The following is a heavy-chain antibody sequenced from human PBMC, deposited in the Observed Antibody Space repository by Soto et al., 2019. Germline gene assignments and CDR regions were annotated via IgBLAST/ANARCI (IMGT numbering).Heavy chain of an antibody. CDR2: INPNSGGT. CDR3: ARGREMATNNYGMDV. D-gene: IGHD5-12*01. Sequence: QVQLVQSGAEVKKPGASVKVSCKASGYTFTGYYMHWVRQAPGQGLEWMGWINPNSGGTNYAQKFQGRVTITADESTSTAYMELSSLRSEDTAVYYCARGREMATNNYGMDVWGQGTTVTVSS. J-gene: IGHJ6*02. CDR1: GYTFTGYY. V-gene: IGHV1-2*02.